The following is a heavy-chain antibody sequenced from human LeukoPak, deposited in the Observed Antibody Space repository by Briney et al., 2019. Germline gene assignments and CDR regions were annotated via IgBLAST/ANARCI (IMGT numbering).Heavy chain of an antibody. CDR1: GFSFSSHE. CDR3: ARDVITATDTAF. V-gene: IGHV3-48*03. CDR2: ISRTGTYT. D-gene: IGHD6-25*01. J-gene: IGHJ4*02. Sequence: QAGGPLRLSCAASGFSFSSHEMNWVPQAPGKGLEGVSYISRTGTYTYYSDSVKGRFTISRDNTRNSVFLQMESLRAEDTALYYCARDVITATDTAFWGQGTLVTVSS.